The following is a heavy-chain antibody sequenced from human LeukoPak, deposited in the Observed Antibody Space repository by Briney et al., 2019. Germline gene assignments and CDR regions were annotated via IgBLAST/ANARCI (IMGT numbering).Heavy chain of an antibody. CDR1: GGSISSYY. V-gene: IGHV4-59*01. CDR3: AREEIEGYCSSTSCPKRAYYFDY. CDR2: IYYSGST. D-gene: IGHD2-2*01. J-gene: IGHJ4*02. Sequence: SETLSLTCTVSGGSISSYYWSWIRQPPGKGLEWIGYIYYSGSTNYNPSLKSRVTISVDTSKNQFSLKLSSVTAADTAAYYCAREEIEGYCSSTSCPKRAYYFDYWGQGTLVTVSS.